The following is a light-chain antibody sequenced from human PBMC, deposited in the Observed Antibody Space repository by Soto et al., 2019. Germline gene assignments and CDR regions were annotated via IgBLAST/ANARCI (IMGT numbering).Light chain of an antibody. CDR3: QQLRMYPST. V-gene: IGKV3-15*01. Sequence: EIVMTQSPGTLSVSTEEGATLSCRASQSVDRNLAWYQQKPGQAPRLLIYAASTLYGGVPSRFSGSGSGTDFALTITGLQAEDFATYYCQQLRMYPSTFGGGTKVEIK. J-gene: IGKJ4*01. CDR2: AAS. CDR1: QSVDRN.